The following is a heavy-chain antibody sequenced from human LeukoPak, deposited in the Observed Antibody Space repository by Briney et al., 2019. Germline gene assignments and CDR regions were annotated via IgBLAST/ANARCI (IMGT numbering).Heavy chain of an antibody. CDR3: ARRQVQPERFDY. Sequence: SESLSLTCTVSGGSISSYYWTWIRQPPGKGLEWIGYVYYSGSTNYNPSLKSRVTISVDTSKNQFSLKLSSVTAADTAMYYCARRQVQPERFDYRGQGTLVTVSS. J-gene: IGHJ4*02. CDR2: VYYSGST. V-gene: IGHV4-59*01. CDR1: GGSISSYY. D-gene: IGHD6-13*01.